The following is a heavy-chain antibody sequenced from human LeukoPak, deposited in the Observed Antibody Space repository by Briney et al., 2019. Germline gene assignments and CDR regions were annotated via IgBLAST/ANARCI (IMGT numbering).Heavy chain of an antibody. CDR3: ASLQYCSGTSCPKNYFDY. D-gene: IGHD2-2*01. CDR1: GFSFKDYW. J-gene: IGHJ4*02. CDR2: ITPDGSGK. V-gene: IGHV3-7*01. Sequence: GGSLRLSCAASGFSFKDYWMSWVRQAPGKGLEWVADITPDGSGKTYVDSVKGRFTISRDNAKQSLYLQMNSLRAEDTAVYYCASLQYCSGTSCPKNYFDYWGQGTLVTVSS.